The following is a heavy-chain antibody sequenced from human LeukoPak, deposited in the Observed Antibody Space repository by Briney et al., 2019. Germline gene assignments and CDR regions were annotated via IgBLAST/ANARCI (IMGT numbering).Heavy chain of an antibody. CDR3: PTRSSWYYFDY. Sequence: ASVKVSCKASVYTCTSYDINWVRQATGQGREWMGWMNPNSGNTGYAQKFQGRVTMTRNTSISTAYMALSSLRSEDTAVYYCPTRSSWYYFDYWGQGTLVTVSS. CDR2: MNPNSGNT. J-gene: IGHJ4*02. D-gene: IGHD6-19*01. V-gene: IGHV1-8*01. CDR1: VYTCTSYD.